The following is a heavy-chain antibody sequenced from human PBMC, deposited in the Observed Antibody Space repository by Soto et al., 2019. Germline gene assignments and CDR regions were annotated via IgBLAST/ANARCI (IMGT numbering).Heavy chain of an antibody. CDR2: INPNSGGT. D-gene: IGHD3-22*01. J-gene: IGHJ3*02. Sequence: ASVKVSCKASGYTFTGYYMHWVRQAPGQGLEWMGWINPNSGGTNYAQKFQGRVTMTRDTSISTAYMELSRLRSDDTAVYSCARVGHYYDSSGSPRHAFEIWGQGTMVTVSS. CDR1: GYTFTGYY. CDR3: ARVGHYYDSSGSPRHAFEI. V-gene: IGHV1-2*02.